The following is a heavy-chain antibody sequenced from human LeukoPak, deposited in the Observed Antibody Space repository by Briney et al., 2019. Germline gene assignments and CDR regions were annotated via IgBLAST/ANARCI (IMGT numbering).Heavy chain of an antibody. CDR3: ARGSIVVVPAANERWFDP. Sequence: PGGSLRLSCAASGFTFSDYYMSWIRQAPGKGLEWVSYISSSGSTIYYADSVKGRFTISRDNAKNSLYLQMNSLRAEDTAVYYCARGSIVVVPAANERWFDPWGQGTLVTVSS. J-gene: IGHJ5*02. V-gene: IGHV3-11*01. D-gene: IGHD2-2*01. CDR2: ISSSGSTI. CDR1: GFTFSDYY.